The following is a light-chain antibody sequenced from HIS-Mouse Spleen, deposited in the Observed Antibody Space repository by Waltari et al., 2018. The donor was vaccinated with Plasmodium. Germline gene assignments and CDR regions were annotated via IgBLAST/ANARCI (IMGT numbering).Light chain of an antibody. CDR1: ALPKKS. V-gene: IGLV3-10*01. CDR3: YSTDSSGNHRV. Sequence: SYELTQPPSVSVSPGQTARITRPGAALPKKSAYWYQQKSGQAPVLVTYEDSKRPPGIPERFSGSSSGTMATLTISGAQVEDEADYYCYSTDSSGNHRVFGGGTKLTVL. J-gene: IGLJ3*02. CDR2: EDS.